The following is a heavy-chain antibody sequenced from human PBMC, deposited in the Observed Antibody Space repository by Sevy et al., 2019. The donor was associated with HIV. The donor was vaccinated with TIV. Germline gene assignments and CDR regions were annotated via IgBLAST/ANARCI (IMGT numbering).Heavy chain of an antibody. V-gene: IGHV3-30*02. J-gene: IGHJ4*02. CDR2: IQYDEGKT. CDR1: GFIFNGYG. Sequence: GGSLRLSCAASGFIFNGYGMHWVRQAPGKGLEWVAFIQYDEGKTDYVVSVKGRFIISRDNSKNTLFLQMNRLRPEDSAMYFCVKDPLISLGADLFDYWGQGTLVTVSS. CDR3: VKDPLISLGADLFDY. D-gene: IGHD3-16*01.